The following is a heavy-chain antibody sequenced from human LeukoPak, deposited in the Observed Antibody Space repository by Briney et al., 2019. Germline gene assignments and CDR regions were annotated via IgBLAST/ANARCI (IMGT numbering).Heavy chain of an antibody. CDR1: AFTFDDYA. Sequence: PGRSRRLSCAASAFTFDDYAMHWVRQAPGKGLEWVSVISWNRGSIGYADSVKGRFTISRDNAKNSLYLQMNSLRAEDTALYYCAKAGEYRSSSRWFDPWGQGTLVTVSS. D-gene: IGHD6-6*01. V-gene: IGHV3-9*01. J-gene: IGHJ5*02. CDR2: ISWNRGSI. CDR3: AKAGEYRSSSRWFDP.